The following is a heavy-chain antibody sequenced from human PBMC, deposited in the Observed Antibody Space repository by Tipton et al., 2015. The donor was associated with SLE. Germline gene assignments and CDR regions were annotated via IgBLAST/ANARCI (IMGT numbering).Heavy chain of an antibody. Sequence: SLRLSCAASGFTFSSYSMNWVRQAPGKGLEWVSSISSSSSYIYYADSVKGRFTISRDNAKNSLYLQMNSLRAEDTAVYYCAREGGNTGAFVYWGPGSLVTVSS. V-gene: IGHV3-21*03. D-gene: IGHD4-23*01. CDR1: GFTFSSYS. CDR2: ISSSSSYI. J-gene: IGHJ4*02. CDR3: AREGGNTGAFVY.